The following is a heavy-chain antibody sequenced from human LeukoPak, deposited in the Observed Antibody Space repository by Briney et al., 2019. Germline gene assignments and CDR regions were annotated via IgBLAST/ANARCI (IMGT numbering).Heavy chain of an antibody. CDR3: ASHYDILTGYIDY. J-gene: IGHJ4*02. CDR1: GFTFSSYA. CDR2: ISGSGGST. Sequence: GGSLRLSCAASGFTFSSYAMSWVRQAPGKGLEWVSAISGSGGSTYYANSVKGRFTISRDNSKNTLYLQMNSLRAEDTAVYYCASHYDILTGYIDYWGQGTLVTVSS. D-gene: IGHD3-9*01. V-gene: IGHV3-23*01.